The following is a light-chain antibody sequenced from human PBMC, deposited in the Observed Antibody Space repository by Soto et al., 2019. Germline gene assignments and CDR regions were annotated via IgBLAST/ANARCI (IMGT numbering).Light chain of an antibody. CDR2: KAS. CDR3: QQYNSSSYT. CDR1: QSISSW. V-gene: IGKV1-5*03. Sequence: DIQMTQSPSTLSASVGDRVTITCRASQSISSWLAWYQQKPGKAPKLLIYKASSLESGVPSRFSGSGSGTEFTLTISSLQPDDFATYYCQQYNSSSYTFGQGIKLEIK. J-gene: IGKJ2*01.